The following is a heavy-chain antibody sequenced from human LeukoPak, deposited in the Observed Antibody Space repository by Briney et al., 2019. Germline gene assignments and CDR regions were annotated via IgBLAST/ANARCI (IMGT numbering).Heavy chain of an antibody. Sequence: GESLQISCKGSGCSFTSYWIGWVRQMPGKGLEWMGIIYPSDSDTRYSPSFQGQVTISADKSISTAYLQWSSLKASDTAMYYCARHNHDYSNSNWFDPWGQGTLVTVSS. CDR1: GCSFTSYW. J-gene: IGHJ5*02. CDR2: IYPSDSDT. V-gene: IGHV5-51*01. D-gene: IGHD4-11*01. CDR3: ARHNHDYSNSNWFDP.